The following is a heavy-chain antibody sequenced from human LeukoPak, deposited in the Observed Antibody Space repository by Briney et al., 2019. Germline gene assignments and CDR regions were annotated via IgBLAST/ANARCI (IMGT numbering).Heavy chain of an antibody. D-gene: IGHD5-18*01. Sequence: GESLKISCKGSGYSFTSYWIGWVRQMPGKGLEWMGIIYPGDSDTRYSPSFQGQVTISADKSISTAYLQWSSLEASDTAMYYCASTYSYGAYWFDPWGQGTLVTVSS. CDR3: ASTYSYGAYWFDP. CDR1: GYSFTSYW. CDR2: IYPGDSDT. V-gene: IGHV5-51*01. J-gene: IGHJ5*02.